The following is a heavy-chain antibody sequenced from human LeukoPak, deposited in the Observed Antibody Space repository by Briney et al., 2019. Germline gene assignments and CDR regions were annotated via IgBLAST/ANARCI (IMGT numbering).Heavy chain of an antibody. Sequence: GGSLRLSCAASGFTFSNYEMNWVRQAPGRGLEWVSYISSSGSLMYCVDSVKGRFTISRDNAKNSLYLQMNSLRAEDTAVYYCAREGSDYVFDYWGQGTLVTVSS. D-gene: IGHD4-17*01. V-gene: IGHV3-48*03. CDR3: AREGSDYVFDY. J-gene: IGHJ4*02. CDR2: ISSSGSLM. CDR1: GFTFSNYE.